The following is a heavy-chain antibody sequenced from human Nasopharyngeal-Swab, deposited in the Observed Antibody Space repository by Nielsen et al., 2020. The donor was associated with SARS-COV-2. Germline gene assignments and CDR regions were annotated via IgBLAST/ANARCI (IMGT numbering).Heavy chain of an antibody. V-gene: IGHV5-51*01. CDR2: IYPGDSDT. D-gene: IGHD1-20*01. CDR3: ATDITGTGGYMDV. CDR1: GYSFTSYW. J-gene: IGHJ6*03. Sequence: GGSLRLSCTGSGYSFTSYWIGWVRQMPGKGLEWMGIIYPGDSDTRYSPSFQGQVTISADKSISTAYLQWSSLKASDTAMYYCATDITGTGGYMDVWGKGTTVTVSS.